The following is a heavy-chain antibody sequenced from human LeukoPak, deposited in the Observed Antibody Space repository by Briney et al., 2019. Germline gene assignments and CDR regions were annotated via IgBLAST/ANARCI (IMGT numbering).Heavy chain of an antibody. D-gene: IGHD5-18*01. CDR3: ARQSGHSYDYFDF. V-gene: IGHV4-59*08. J-gene: IGHJ4*02. CDR1: GGSISSDY. CDR2: IYYRGNT. Sequence: SETLSLTCTVSGGSISSDYWSWIRQPPGKGLEWIGYIYYRGNTNYNPSLKSRITISVDTPKNQFSPKLNSVTAADTAVYYCARQSGHSYDYFDFWGQGTLVTVSS.